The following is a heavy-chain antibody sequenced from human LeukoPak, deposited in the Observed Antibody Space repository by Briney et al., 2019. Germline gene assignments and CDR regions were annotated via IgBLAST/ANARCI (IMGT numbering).Heavy chain of an antibody. CDR1: GFTFNSYG. Sequence: AGGSLRLYCAASGFTFNSYGMTWVRQASGKGLEWVSSISGSGGSTYYADSVKGRFTISRDNSENTVYLQMNSLRAEDTAVYYCAKGMSWFDPWGQGTLVTVSS. CDR3: AKGMSWFDP. J-gene: IGHJ5*02. V-gene: IGHV3-23*01. CDR2: ISGSGGST.